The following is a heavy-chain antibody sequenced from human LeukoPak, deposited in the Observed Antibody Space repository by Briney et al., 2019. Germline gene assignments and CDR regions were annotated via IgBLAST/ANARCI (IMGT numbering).Heavy chain of an antibody. Sequence: GGSLRLSCAASGFTFSSYAMSWVRQAPGKGLELVSAISGSGGSTYYADSVKGRFTISRDNSKNTLYLQMNSLRAEDTAGYYCAKDTVWDSSSRYTSHGFDYWGQGTLVTVSS. D-gene: IGHD6-13*01. J-gene: IGHJ4*02. V-gene: IGHV3-23*01. CDR2: ISGSGGST. CDR1: GFTFSSYA. CDR3: AKDTVWDSSSRYTSHGFDY.